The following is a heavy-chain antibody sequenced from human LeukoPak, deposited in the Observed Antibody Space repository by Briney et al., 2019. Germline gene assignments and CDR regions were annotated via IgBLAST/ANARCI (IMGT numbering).Heavy chain of an antibody. J-gene: IGHJ4*02. CDR1: GFTFNNYN. CDR2: ISWNSGSI. D-gene: IGHD1-1*01. V-gene: IGHV3-9*01. Sequence: PGGSLRLSCAASGFTFNNYNMNWVRQAPGKGLEWVSGISWNSGSIGYADSVKGRFTISRDNAKNSLYLQMNSLRAEDTAVYYCASRKLANDYWGQGTLVTVSS. CDR3: ASRKLANDY.